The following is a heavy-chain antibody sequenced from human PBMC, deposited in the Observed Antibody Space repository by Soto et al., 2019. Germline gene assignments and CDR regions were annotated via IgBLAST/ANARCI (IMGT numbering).Heavy chain of an antibody. J-gene: IGHJ4*02. CDR1: GYTLTELS. CDR2: FDPEDGET. Sequence: ASVKVSCKVSGYTLTELSMHWVRQAPGKGLEWMGGFDPEDGETIYAQKFQGRVTMTEDTSTDTAYMELSSLRSEDTAVYYCATLDVAAAGQRPFNYWGEGTLVTVSS. D-gene: IGHD6-13*01. CDR3: ATLDVAAAGQRPFNY. V-gene: IGHV1-24*01.